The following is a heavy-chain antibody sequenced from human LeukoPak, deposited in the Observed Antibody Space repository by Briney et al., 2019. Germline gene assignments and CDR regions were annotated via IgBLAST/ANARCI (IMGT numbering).Heavy chain of an antibody. CDR1: GFTFSNAW. D-gene: IGHD3-9*01. V-gene: IGHV3-15*01. CDR3: AKSSETYDILIGLFDY. Sequence: GGSLRLSCAASGFTFSNAWMSWVRQAPGKGLEWVGRIKSKTDGGTTDYAAPVKGRFTISRDDSKNTLYLQMNSLRAEDTAVYYCAKSSETYDILIGLFDYWGQGTLVTVSS. CDR2: IKSKTDGGTT. J-gene: IGHJ4*02.